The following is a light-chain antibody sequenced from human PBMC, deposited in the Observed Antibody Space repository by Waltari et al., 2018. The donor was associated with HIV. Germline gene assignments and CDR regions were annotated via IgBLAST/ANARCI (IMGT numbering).Light chain of an antibody. CDR1: STNIGSNI. CDR3: AAWDDSLNGM. CDR2: SND. J-gene: IGLJ3*02. V-gene: IGLV1-44*01. Sequence: QSVLPQPPSVSGTPGQNVTISCSGSSTNIGSNIVNWYQQVPEAAPKLLIYSNDQRPSGVPDRFSGSKSGTSASLAISGLQSADEADYYCAAWDDSLNGMFGGGTKLTV.